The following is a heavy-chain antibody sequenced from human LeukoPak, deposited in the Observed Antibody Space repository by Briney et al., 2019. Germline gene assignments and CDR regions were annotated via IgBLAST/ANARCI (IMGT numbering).Heavy chain of an antibody. D-gene: IGHD3-22*01. CDR1: GGSISSGDYY. Sequence: SQTLSLTCTFSGGSISSGDYYWSWIRQPPGKGLEWIAYMYYSGSTYYNPSLKSRVTMSADTSKNQLSLKLSSVTAADTAVYYCARPYYYDSRIDPWGQGILVTVSS. V-gene: IGHV4-30-4*01. CDR2: MYYSGST. CDR3: ARPYYYDSRIDP. J-gene: IGHJ5*02.